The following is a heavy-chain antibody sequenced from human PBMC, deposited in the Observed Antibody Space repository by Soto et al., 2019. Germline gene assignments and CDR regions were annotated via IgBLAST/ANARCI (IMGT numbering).Heavy chain of an antibody. D-gene: IGHD4-17*01. V-gene: IGHV1-69-2*01. Sequence: EVQLVQSGAEVKKPGATMKISCKSSGYTFSDYCMHWIQQAPGKGLQWMGLGDPEGSGTIYSERFQGRLTLRADTSTHTAYMELSNLRSEDTAVYYCAFATAGNYGGFDFWGQGTLVTVSS. CDR1: GYTFSDYC. CDR3: AFATAGNYGGFDF. J-gene: IGHJ3*01. CDR2: GDPEGSGT.